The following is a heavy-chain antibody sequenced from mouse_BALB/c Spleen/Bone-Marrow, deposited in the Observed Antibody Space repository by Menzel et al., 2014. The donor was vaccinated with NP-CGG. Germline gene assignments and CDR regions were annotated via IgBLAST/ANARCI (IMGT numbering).Heavy chain of an antibody. CDR1: GYTFTSYW. Sequence: QVQLQQPGAELAKPGASVKMSCKASGYTFTSYWMHWVKQRPGQGLEWTGYINPSTGYAEYNQKFKDKATLTADKSSSTAYMQLSSLTSEDSAVYYCARSGGGYDGFAYWGQGTLVTVSA. V-gene: IGHV1-7*01. D-gene: IGHD2-2*01. CDR3: ARSGGGYDGFAY. J-gene: IGHJ3*01. CDR2: INPSTGYA.